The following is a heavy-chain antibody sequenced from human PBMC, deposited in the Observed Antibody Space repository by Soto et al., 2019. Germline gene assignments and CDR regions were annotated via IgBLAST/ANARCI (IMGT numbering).Heavy chain of an antibody. V-gene: IGHV4-59*01. CDR3: ARDSKEYSSSPYFEY. J-gene: IGHJ4*02. CDR2: IYYSGST. Sequence: ASETLSLTCTVSGGSISSYYWSWIRQPPGKGLGWIGYIYYSGSTNYNPSLKSRVTISVDTSKNQFSLKLSSVTAADTAVYYCARDSKEYSSSPYFEYWGQGTLVTVSS. CDR1: GGSISSYY. D-gene: IGHD6-6*01.